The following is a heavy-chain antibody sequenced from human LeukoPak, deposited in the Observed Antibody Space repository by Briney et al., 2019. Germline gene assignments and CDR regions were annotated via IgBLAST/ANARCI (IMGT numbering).Heavy chain of an antibody. D-gene: IGHD3-22*01. Sequence: GGSLRLSCAASGFTFSSYSMNWVRQAPGKGLEWVSSTSSSSSYIYYADSVKGRFTISRDNAKNSLYLQMDSLRAEDTAVYYCAREYDSSGYYHLFDYWGQGTLVTVSS. J-gene: IGHJ4*02. CDR1: GFTFSSYS. CDR3: AREYDSSGYYHLFDY. CDR2: TSSSSSYI. V-gene: IGHV3-21*01.